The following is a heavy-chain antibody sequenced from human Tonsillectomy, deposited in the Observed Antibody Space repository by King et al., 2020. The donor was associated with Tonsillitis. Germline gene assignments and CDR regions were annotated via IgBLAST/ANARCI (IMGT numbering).Heavy chain of an antibody. CDR3: ARIGFLLFGVLLIDGGNYFDY. V-gene: IGHV3-48*02. D-gene: IGHD3-10*01. CDR2: ISSSSSTI. J-gene: IGHJ4*02. Sequence: VQLVESGGGLVQPGGSLRLSCAASGFTFSSYSMNWVRQAPGKGLEWVSYISSSSSTIYYADSVKGRFTISRDNAKNSLYLQMNSLRDEDTAVYYCARIGFLLFGVLLIDGGNYFDYWGQGTLVTVSS. CDR1: GFTFSSYS.